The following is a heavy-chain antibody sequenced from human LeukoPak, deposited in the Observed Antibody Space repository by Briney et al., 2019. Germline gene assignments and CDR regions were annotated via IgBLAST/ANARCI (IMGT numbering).Heavy chain of an antibody. CDR1: GFTVSSNY. CDR3: ANNRYSTNYFDY. CDR2: IYSGGST. D-gene: IGHD6-13*01. J-gene: IGHJ4*01. V-gene: IGHV3-53*01. Sequence: GGSLRLSCAASGFTVSSNYMSWVRQAPGKGLEWVSVIYSGGSTYYADSVKGRFTISRDNSKNTLYLQMNSLRAEDTAVYYCANNRYSTNYFDYWGQEPWSPSPQ.